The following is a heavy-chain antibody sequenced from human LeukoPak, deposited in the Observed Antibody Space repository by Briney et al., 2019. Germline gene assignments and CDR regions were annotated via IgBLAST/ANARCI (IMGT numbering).Heavy chain of an antibody. D-gene: IGHD2-2*01. CDR2: IKQDGSEK. J-gene: IGHJ3*02. CDR3: AKDLTPYQLLPGAFDI. Sequence: GGSLRLSCAASGFTFSSYWMNWVRQAPGKGLEWVANIKQDGSEKYYVDSVKGRFTISRDNAKNSLYLQMNSLRAEDMALYYCAKDLTPYQLLPGAFDIWGQGTMVTVSS. V-gene: IGHV3-7*03. CDR1: GFTFSSYW.